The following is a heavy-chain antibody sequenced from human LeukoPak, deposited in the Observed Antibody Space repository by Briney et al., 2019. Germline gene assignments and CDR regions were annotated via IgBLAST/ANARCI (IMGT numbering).Heavy chain of an antibody. J-gene: IGHJ4*02. CDR3: ARRSPNYYFDY. CDR2: ISGGGGST. CDR1: GFPLRSNA. Sequence: PGGSLRLSCAASGFPLRSNAMSWVRQAPGKGLEWVSAISGGGGSTYYADSVKGRFTISRDNAKNSLYLQMNSLRAEDTAVYYCARRSPNYYFDYWGQGTPVTVSS. V-gene: IGHV3-23*01.